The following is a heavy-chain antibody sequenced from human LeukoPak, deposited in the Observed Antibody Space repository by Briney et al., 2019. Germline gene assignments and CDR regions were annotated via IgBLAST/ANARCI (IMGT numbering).Heavy chain of an antibody. D-gene: IGHD1-20*01. V-gene: IGHV1-2*02. J-gene: IGHJ5*02. CDR3: ARDYFTFTSKSYNFFDP. CDR2: IEPNSGDT. CDR1: GYTLTGYY. Sequence: GASVKVSCKASGYTLTGYYMHWVRQAPGQGLEWMGWIEPNSGDTNYPEKFQGRITMTRDTSISTAYMELSRLTSDDTAVYFCARDYFTFTSKSYNFFDPWGQGTLVTVSS.